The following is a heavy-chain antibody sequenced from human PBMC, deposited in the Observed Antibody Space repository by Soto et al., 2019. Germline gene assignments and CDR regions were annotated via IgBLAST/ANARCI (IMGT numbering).Heavy chain of an antibody. D-gene: IGHD2-8*01. CDR1: GYTFTNYY. V-gene: IGHV1-46*01. CDR2: INPSGGAT. J-gene: IGHJ5*02. Sequence: ASVKVSCKASGYTFTNYYIHWVRQAPGQGLEWMGIINPSGGATTYAQTFQGRVTMTTDTSTSTVYMELSNLRSEDTAVYYCARGHCTNGVCLVWAFDPWGQGTPVTVSS. CDR3: ARGHCTNGVCLVWAFDP.